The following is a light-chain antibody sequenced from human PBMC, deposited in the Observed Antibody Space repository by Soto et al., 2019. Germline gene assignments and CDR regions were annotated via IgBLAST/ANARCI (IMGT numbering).Light chain of an antibody. CDR3: QQYNNWPPGT. J-gene: IGKJ2*02. V-gene: IGKV3-15*01. CDR2: GAS. CDR1: QSVSSS. Sequence: EIVLTQSPATLSLSPGERATLSCRASQSVSSSLAWYQQKPGQAPKLLFFGASTRATGIPARFSGSGSGTEFSLTISSLQSEDFAFYYCQQYNNWPPGTFGQGTKWIS.